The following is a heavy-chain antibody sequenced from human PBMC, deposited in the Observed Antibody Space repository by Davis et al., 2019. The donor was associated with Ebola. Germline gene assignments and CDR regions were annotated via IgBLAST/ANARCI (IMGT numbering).Heavy chain of an antibody. CDR2: IDPSDSYT. V-gene: IGHV5-10-1*01. CDR1: GYSFTSYW. J-gene: IGHJ6*02. Sequence: GESLKISCKGSGYSFTSYWIGWVRQMPGKGLEWMGRIDPSDSYTNYSPSFQGHVTISADKSISTAYLQWSSLKASDTAMYYCARHCSSTSCAHAPYYYYGMDVWGQGTTVTVSS. CDR3: ARHCSSTSCAHAPYYYYGMDV. D-gene: IGHD2-2*01.